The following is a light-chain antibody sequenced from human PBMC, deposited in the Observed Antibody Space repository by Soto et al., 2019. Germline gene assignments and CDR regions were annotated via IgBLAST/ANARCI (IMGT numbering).Light chain of an antibody. Sequence: QSALTQPASVSGSPGQSITISCTGTSSDVGAYIFVSWYQQHPGKAPKLMIYDIINRPSGVSNRFSGSKSGNTASLTISGLQAEDEADYYCSSYAGRTLYVFGTGTKVTVL. CDR1: SSDVGAYIF. CDR3: SSYAGRTLYV. J-gene: IGLJ1*01. V-gene: IGLV2-14*03. CDR2: DII.